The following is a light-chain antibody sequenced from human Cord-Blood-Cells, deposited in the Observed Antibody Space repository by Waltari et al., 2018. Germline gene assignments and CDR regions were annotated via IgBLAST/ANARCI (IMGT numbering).Light chain of an antibody. CDR1: QDISNY. CDR2: DAS. J-gene: IGKJ4*01. Sequence: DIQMTQSPSSLSASVGDRVTITCQASQDISNYLNWYQQKPGKAPKLLIYDASKLETGVPSRLSGSGSGTDFTFTISSLQPEDIATYYCQQYDNLPPLTVGGGTKVEIK. V-gene: IGKV1-33*01. CDR3: QQYDNLPPLT.